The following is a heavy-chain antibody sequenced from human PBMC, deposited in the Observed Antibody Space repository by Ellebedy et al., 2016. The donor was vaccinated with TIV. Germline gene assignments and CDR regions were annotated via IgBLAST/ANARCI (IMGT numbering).Heavy chain of an antibody. CDR1: GYNFNNYG. Sequence: AASVKVSCKSSGYNFNNYGITLVRQAPGQGLEWIGWISAYNGNTYYAQSLQGRVTMTADTSTSTSYMELKRLTSDDTAVYYCARRGSKVGASDYWGQGTLVTVSS. D-gene: IGHD1-26*01. V-gene: IGHV1-18*01. J-gene: IGHJ4*02. CDR2: ISAYNGNT. CDR3: ARRGSKVGASDY.